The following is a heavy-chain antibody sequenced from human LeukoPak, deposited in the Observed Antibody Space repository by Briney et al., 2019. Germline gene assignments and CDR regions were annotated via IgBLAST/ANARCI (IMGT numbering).Heavy chain of an antibody. CDR2: INTNTGNP. Sequence: ASVKVSCKASGYTFTSYAMNWVRQAPGQGLEWMGWINTNTGNPTYAQGFTGRFVFSLDTSVSTAYLQISSLKAEDTAVYYCARDWIKYSGSRDPTLGGLAWGQGTLVTVSS. D-gene: IGHD1-26*01. CDR3: ARDWIKYSGSRDPTLGGLA. V-gene: IGHV7-4-1*02. CDR1: GYTFTSYA. J-gene: IGHJ5*02.